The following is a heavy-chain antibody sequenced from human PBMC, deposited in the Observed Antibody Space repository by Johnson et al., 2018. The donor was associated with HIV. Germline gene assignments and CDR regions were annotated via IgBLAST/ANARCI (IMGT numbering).Heavy chain of an antibody. CDR3: ARDYDIPRDDAFDI. CDR1: GFIVSSNY. D-gene: IGHD3-9*01. CDR2: FYSGGST. Sequence: MLLVESGGGLIQPGGSLRLSCVASGFIVSSNYMSWVRQAPGKGLEWVSVFYSGGSTYYADSVKGRFTISRDNSKNTLYLQMNSLRVEDTAVYYCARDYDIPRDDAFDIWGQGTMVTVSS. V-gene: IGHV3-66*03. J-gene: IGHJ3*02.